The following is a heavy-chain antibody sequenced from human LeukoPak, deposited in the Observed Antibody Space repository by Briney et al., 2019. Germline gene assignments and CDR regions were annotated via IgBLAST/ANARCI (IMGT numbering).Heavy chain of an antibody. J-gene: IGHJ6*03. Sequence: SETLTLTCTVSGDSISSRRSDLWGWIRQSPGKGLEWIGGMSYIGNSFYNPSLESRVSISVDTSKNQFSLKLSSVTAAATAVYYCARTTEAHSWQTRYYSYYIDVWRKGTTVTVSS. CDR3: ARTTEAHSWQTRYYSYYIDV. CDR1: GDSISSRRSDL. V-gene: IGHV4-39*07. D-gene: IGHD6-13*01. CDR2: MSYIGNS.